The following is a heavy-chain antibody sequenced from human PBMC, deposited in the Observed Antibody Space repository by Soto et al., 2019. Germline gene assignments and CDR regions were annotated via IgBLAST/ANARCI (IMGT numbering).Heavy chain of an antibody. CDR3: ARDMHAGFTHYFDP. CDR1: GGSFSDYF. J-gene: IGHJ5*02. Sequence: SETLSLTCGVSGGSFSDYFWSWIRQPPGKGLEWIGAILHSGSASYSPSLKSRVTISEDASKNQVSLRLTSVTAADTAVYYCARDMHAGFTHYFDPWGQGTLVTVSS. D-gene: IGHD1-26*01. CDR2: ILHSGSA. V-gene: IGHV4-34*12.